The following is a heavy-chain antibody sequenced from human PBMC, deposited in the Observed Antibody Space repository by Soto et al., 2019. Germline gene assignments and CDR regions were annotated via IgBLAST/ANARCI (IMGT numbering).Heavy chain of an antibody. Sequence: GGSLEISCKGSGYSFTSYWIGCVRQMPGKGLEWMGIIYPGDSDTRYSPSFQGQVTISADKSISTAYLQWSSLTASDTAMYYCATYARGNRYGYSYYCGQGPMVTVSP. J-gene: IGHJ4*02. CDR2: IYPGDSDT. D-gene: IGHD5-18*01. CDR3: ATYARGNRYGYSYY. V-gene: IGHV5-51*01. CDR1: GYSFTSYW.